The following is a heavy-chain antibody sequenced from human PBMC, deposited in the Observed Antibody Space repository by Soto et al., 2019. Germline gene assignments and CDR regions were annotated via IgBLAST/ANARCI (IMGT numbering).Heavy chain of an antibody. V-gene: IGHV3-23*01. Sequence: PGGSLRLSCAASGFTFSIYAMSWVRQAPGKGLEWVSAISGSGGSTYYADSVKGRFTISRDNSKNTLYLQMNSLRAEDTAVYYCAKDPQSQDSSGWYGIYYYYGMDVRGQGTTVTVSS. CDR3: AKDPQSQDSSGWYGIYYYYGMDV. J-gene: IGHJ6*02. CDR2: ISGSGGST. CDR1: GFTFSIYA. D-gene: IGHD6-19*01.